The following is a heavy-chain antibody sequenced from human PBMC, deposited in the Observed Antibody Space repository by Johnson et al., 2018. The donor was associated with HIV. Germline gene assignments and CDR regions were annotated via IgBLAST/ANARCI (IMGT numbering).Heavy chain of an antibody. CDR2: ISYDGSNK. J-gene: IGHJ3*02. CDR1: GFTFSSYA. CDR3: ARERHAFDI. Sequence: QVQLVESGGGVVHPGRSLRLSCAASGFTFSSYAMHWVRQAPGKGLEWVAVISYDGSNKYYADSVKGRFTISRDNSKNTLYLQMTSLRAEDTAVYYCARERHAFDIWGQGTMVTVSS. V-gene: IGHV3-30*04.